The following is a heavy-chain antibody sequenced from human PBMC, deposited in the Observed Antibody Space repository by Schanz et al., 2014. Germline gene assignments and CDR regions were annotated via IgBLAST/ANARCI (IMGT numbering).Heavy chain of an antibody. V-gene: IGHV3-30*18. J-gene: IGHJ5*02. D-gene: IGHD5-12*01. Sequence: QVQLVESGGGVVQPGRSLRLSCAVSGFTFSSYGMHWVRQAPGKGLEWVALISYDGSNKHYADSVKGRFTISRDNSKKTLYVQMNSLRAEDTAVYYCAKDLNRVATAPQSWGQGTLVTVSS. CDR1: GFTFSSYG. CDR3: AKDLNRVATAPQS. CDR2: ISYDGSNK.